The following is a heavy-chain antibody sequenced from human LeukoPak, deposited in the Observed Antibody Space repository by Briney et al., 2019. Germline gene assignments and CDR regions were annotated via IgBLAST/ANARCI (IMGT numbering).Heavy chain of an antibody. CDR1: GGSISSYY. CDR3: ARSMTTGVSDAFDI. CDR2: IYYSGST. J-gene: IGHJ3*02. Sequence: SETLSLTCTVSGGSISSYYWSWIRQPPGKGLEWIGYIYYSGSTNYNPSLKSRVTISVDTSKNQFSLKLSSVTAADTAVYYCARSMTTGVSDAFDIWGQGTMVTVSS. V-gene: IGHV4-59*01. D-gene: IGHD4-23*01.